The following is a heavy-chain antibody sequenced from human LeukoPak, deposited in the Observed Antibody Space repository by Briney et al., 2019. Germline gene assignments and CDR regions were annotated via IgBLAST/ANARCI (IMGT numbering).Heavy chain of an antibody. D-gene: IGHD1-26*01. CDR1: GDSVSTNSVA. CDR2: TSYRSKWYN. J-gene: IGHJ6*03. CDR3: ARTGGSFYFYYYMDV. Sequence: SQTLSLTCAISGDSVSTNSVAWNWIRQSPSRGLEWLGRTSYRSKWYNDYAVSVKSRITITPDTSKNQFSLKLSSVTAADTAVYYCARTGGSFYFYYYMDVWGKGTTLTVSS. V-gene: IGHV6-1*01.